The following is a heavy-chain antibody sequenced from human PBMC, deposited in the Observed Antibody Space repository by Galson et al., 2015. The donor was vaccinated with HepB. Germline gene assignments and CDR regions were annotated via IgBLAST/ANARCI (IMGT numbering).Heavy chain of an antibody. J-gene: IGHJ6*02. CDR3: ARAGGTTGTTSHPYYYGMDV. CDR2: INPKSGGT. CDR1: GYIFTDYY. D-gene: IGHD1-1*01. V-gene: IGHV1-2*02. Sequence: CTASGYIFTDYYLHWVRQAPEQGPEWMGWINPKSGGTNYAQKFQGRVTMTRDTSISTAYMELSRVTFDDTVVYYCARAGGTTGTTSHPYYYGMDVWGQGTTVTVSS.